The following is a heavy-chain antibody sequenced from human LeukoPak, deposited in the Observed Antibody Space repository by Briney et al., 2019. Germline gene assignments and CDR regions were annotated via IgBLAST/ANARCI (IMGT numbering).Heavy chain of an antibody. CDR3: ARSEVYDYVWGSYRPYYFDY. D-gene: IGHD3-16*02. V-gene: IGHV3-21*01. CDR1: GFTFSSYS. Sequence: GGSLRLSCAASGFTFSSYSMNWVRQAPGKGLEWVSSISSSSSYIYYADSVKGRFTISRDNAKNSLYLQMNSLRAEDTAVYYCARSEVYDYVWGSYRPYYFDYWGQGTLVTVSS. J-gene: IGHJ4*02. CDR2: ISSSSSYI.